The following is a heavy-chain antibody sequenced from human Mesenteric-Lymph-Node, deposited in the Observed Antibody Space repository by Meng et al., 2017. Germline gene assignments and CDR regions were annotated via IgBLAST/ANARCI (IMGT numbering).Heavy chain of an antibody. CDR2: IYWDDDK. V-gene: IGHV2-5*02. Sequence: SGPTLVKPTQTLTLTCTFSGFSFSTSGVGVGWIRQPPGKALEWLALIYWDDDKRYSPSLKRRLTITKDTAKNQVVLTMTNMDPVDTATYYCARLGVPAAIGYFDYWGQGTLVTVSS. J-gene: IGHJ4*02. D-gene: IGHD2-2*01. CDR1: GFSFSTSGVG. CDR3: ARLGVPAAIGYFDY.